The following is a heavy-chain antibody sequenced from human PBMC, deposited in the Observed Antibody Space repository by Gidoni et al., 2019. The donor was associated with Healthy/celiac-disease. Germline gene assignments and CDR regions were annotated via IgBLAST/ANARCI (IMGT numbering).Heavy chain of an antibody. Sequence: QVQLQESGPGLVKPSQTLSLTCTVSGGSISSGGYYWSWIRQHPGKGLEWIGYIYYSGSTYYNPSLKSRVTISVDTSKNQFSLKLSSVTAADTAVYYCARGRLGYCSGGSCYRGYFDLWGRGTLVTVSS. CDR1: GGSISSGGYY. V-gene: IGHV4-31*03. J-gene: IGHJ2*01. CDR3: ARGRLGYCSGGSCYRGYFDL. D-gene: IGHD2-15*01. CDR2: IYYSGST.